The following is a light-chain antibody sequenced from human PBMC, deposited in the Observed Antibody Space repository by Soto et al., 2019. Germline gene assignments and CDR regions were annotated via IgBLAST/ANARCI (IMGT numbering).Light chain of an antibody. CDR3: QQRYNTLPCT. Sequence: DIQMTQSPSSLSASVGDRVTLTCRANQSINTYLNWYQQRSGSAPRLLIFAASSLQTGVPARFSGGGSGTDFSLPISNLQPEDVATYYCQQRYNTLPCTFGQGTRLEIK. J-gene: IGKJ5*01. V-gene: IGKV1-39*01. CDR1: QSINTY. CDR2: AAS.